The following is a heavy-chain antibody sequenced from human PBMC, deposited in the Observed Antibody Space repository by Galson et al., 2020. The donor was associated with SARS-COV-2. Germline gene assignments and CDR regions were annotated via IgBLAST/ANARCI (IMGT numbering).Heavy chain of an antibody. J-gene: IGHJ5*02. D-gene: IGHD1-26*01. Sequence: GGSLRLSCAASGFTFSSYAMHWVRQAPGKGLEWVAVISYDGSNKYYADSVKGRFTISRDNSKNTRFLQMKSRRAEDTAVYYCARGRGGSYYNWVDPWGQGTLVTVSS. CDR1: GFTFSSYA. V-gene: IGHV3-30*04. CDR2: ISYDGSNK. CDR3: ARGRGGSYYNWVDP.